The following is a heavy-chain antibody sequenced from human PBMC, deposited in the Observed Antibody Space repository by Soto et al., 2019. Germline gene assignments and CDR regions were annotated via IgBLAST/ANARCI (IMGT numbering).Heavy chain of an antibody. Sequence: RRLSCTASGFTFGDYAMSWFRQAPVKGLEGVGVIRSKAYGGATEYAAAGKGRCTISKDDSKSNAYLQMNSLKTEATAVYYCTRPRGYYGMDVWGEGTTVTVAS. V-gene: IGHV3-49*03. CDR3: TRPRGYYGMDV. J-gene: IGHJ6*02. CDR2: IRSKAYGGAT. D-gene: IGHD3-10*01. CDR1: GFTFGDYA.